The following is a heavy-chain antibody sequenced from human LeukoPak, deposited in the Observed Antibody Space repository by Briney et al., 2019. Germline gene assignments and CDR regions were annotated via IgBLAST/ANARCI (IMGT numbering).Heavy chain of an antibody. J-gene: IGHJ4*02. Sequence: SETLSLTCTVSGGSISSSSYYWSWIRQPPGKGLEWIGEINHSGSTNYNPSLKSRVTISVDTPKNQFSLKLSSVTAADTAVYYCAREGRLWPDYWGQGTLVTVSS. CDR3: AREGRLWPDY. CDR1: GGSISSSSYY. V-gene: IGHV4-39*07. D-gene: IGHD3-10*01. CDR2: INHSGST.